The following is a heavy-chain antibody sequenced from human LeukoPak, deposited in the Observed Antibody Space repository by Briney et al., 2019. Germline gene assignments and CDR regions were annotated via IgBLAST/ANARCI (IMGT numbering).Heavy chain of an antibody. D-gene: IGHD5-24*01. Sequence: SETLSLTCSVSGASVSTTAYFWNWIRQPAGEGLEWIGRIYASGNTHYNPSLKSRVTMSLDTSKNQFSLTMDSVTAADSAVYFCASYREAYDLYPHGLDVWGRGTVVTVSS. CDR3: ASYREAYDLYPHGLDV. J-gene: IGHJ3*01. CDR1: GASVSTTAYF. CDR2: IYASGNT. V-gene: IGHV4-61*02.